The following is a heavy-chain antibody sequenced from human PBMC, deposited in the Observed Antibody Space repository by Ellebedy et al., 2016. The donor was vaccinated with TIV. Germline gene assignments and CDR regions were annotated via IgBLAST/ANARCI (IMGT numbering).Heavy chain of an antibody. Sequence: GGSLRLSCVASGFTFSSFGMNWVRQAPGKGLEWVSYISTSSLSTYYADSVKGRFTISRDNAKNSLYLQMSSLRAEDTGVYYCTRSAESGDIHEIYFDYWGQGALVTVSS. CDR1: GFTFSSFG. V-gene: IGHV3-48*04. CDR3: TRSAESGDIHEIYFDY. CDR2: ISTSSLST. J-gene: IGHJ4*02. D-gene: IGHD2-15*01.